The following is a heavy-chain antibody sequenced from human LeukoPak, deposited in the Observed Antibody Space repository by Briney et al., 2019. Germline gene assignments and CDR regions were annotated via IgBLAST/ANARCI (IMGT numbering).Heavy chain of an antibody. Sequence: GASVKVSCKTSGYTFNAYYIHWVRQAPGQGLEWMGWISPKNGGTKHAEKFQGRITITKDTSISSAYMEMTRLTSDDTAVYYCARGSPASGRFPFEHWGQGTLVTVPS. D-gene: IGHD3-3*01. J-gene: IGHJ4*02. CDR3: ARGSPASGRFPFEH. CDR1: GYTFNAYY. V-gene: IGHV1-2*02. CDR2: ISPKNGGT.